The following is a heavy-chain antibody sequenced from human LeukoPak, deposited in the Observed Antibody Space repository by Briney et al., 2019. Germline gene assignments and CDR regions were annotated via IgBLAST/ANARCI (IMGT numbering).Heavy chain of an antibody. J-gene: IGHJ5*02. D-gene: IGHD6-6*01. CDR1: GYSFSTYW. CDR2: IYPGDSDT. CDR3: ARQHSSYNWFDP. Sequence: GESLKISCKGSGYSFSTYWIGWVRQMPGKGLEWMGIIYPGDSDTRYSPSFQGQVTISADKSISTAYLQWSSLKAPDTAMYYCARQHSSYNWFDPWGQGTLVTVPS. V-gene: IGHV5-51*01.